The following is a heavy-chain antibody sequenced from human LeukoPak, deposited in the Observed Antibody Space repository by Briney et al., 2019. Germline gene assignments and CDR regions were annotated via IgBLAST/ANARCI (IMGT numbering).Heavy chain of an antibody. Sequence: GGSLRLSCAASGFTFSSYAMSWVRQAPGKGLEWVSAISGSGGSTYYADSVKGRFTISRDNSKNTLYLQMNSLRAEDTAVYYCAKGRGGKYCSGGSCYSYFDYWGQGTLVTVSS. CDR2: ISGSGGST. V-gene: IGHV3-23*01. J-gene: IGHJ4*02. CDR1: GFTFSSYA. CDR3: AKGRGGKYCSGGSCYSYFDY. D-gene: IGHD2-15*01.